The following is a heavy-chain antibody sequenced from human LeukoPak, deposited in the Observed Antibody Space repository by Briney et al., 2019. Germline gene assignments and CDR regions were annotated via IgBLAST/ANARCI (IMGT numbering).Heavy chain of an antibody. CDR3: ATKELRPNTIDY. D-gene: IGHD1-7*01. CDR2: IIPIFGTA. J-gene: IGHJ4*02. Sequence: SVKVSCKASGGTFSSYAISWVRQAPGQGLEWTGGIIPIFGTANYAQKFQGRVTITADESTSTAYMELSSLRSEDTAVYYCATKELRPNTIDYWGQGTLVTVSS. V-gene: IGHV1-69*13. CDR1: GGTFSSYA.